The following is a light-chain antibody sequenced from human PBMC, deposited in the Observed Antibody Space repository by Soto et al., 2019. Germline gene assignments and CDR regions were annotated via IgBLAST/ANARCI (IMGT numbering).Light chain of an antibody. CDR3: LLYYGGSSV. V-gene: IGLV7-46*01. J-gene: IGLJ1*01. CDR2: DIS. Sequence: QAVVTQEPSLTVSPGGTVTFTCGSSTGTVTSGHYPYWFQQKPGQAPRTLISDISRRLSGTPARFSGSLLGDKAALTLSGAQPEDEADYYCLLYYGGSSVFGTGTKLTVL. CDR1: TGTVTSGHY.